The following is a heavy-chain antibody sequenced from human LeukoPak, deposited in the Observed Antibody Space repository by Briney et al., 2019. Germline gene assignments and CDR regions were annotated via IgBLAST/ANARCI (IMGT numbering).Heavy chain of an antibody. CDR1: GGSISSGSYY. J-gene: IGHJ4*02. Sequence: SQTLSLTCTVSGGSISSGSYYWSWIRQPAGKGLEWIGRIYTSGSTNYNPSLKSRVTISVDTSKNQLSLKLSSVTAADTAVYYCARARGYSGYDSYYFDYWGQGTLVTVSS. CDR2: IYTSGST. CDR3: ARARGYSGYDSYYFDY. D-gene: IGHD5-12*01. V-gene: IGHV4-61*02.